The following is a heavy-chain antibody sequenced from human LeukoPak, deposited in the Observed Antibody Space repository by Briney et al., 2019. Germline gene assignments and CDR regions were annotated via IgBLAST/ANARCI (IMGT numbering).Heavy chain of an antibody. J-gene: IGHJ2*01. D-gene: IGHD3-22*01. CDR3: ARDSFYDSSGYYGWYFDL. CDR2: IYYSGST. Sequence: SQTLSLTCTVSGGSISSGGYYWSWLRQHPGKGLEWIGYIYYSGSTYYNPSLKSRVTISVDTSKNQFSLKLSSVTAADTAVYYCARDSFYDSSGYYGWYFDLWGRGTLVTVSS. CDR1: GGSISSGGYY. V-gene: IGHV4-31*03.